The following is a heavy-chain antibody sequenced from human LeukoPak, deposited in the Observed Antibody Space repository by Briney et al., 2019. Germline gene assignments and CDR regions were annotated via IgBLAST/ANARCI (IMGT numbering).Heavy chain of an antibody. CDR3: ASHVLRYFDWLEEGSWFDP. CDR1: GGTFSSYA. CDR2: IIPISGTA. D-gene: IGHD3-9*01. V-gene: IGHV1-69*06. J-gene: IGHJ5*02. Sequence: GASVKVSCTASGGTFSSYAISWVRQAPGQGLEWMGGIIPISGTANYAQKFQGRVTITADKSTSTAYMELSSLRSEDTAVYYCASHVLRYFDWLEEGSWFDPWGQGTLVTVSS.